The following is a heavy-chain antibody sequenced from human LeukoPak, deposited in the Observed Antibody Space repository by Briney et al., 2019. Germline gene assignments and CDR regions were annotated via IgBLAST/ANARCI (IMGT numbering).Heavy chain of an antibody. CDR3: TRDAGQFVDHDVFDF. V-gene: IGHV3-21*01. CDR1: GFSFRTYS. J-gene: IGHJ3*01. CDR2: ISPTRWTI. D-gene: IGHD3-10*01. Sequence: GGSLRLSCAASGFSFRTYSMNWVRQAPGRGLEWVSSISPTRWTIYQADSVKGRFTVSRDNAKNSVFLQMDSLRAEDEAVYYCTRDAGQFVDHDVFDFWGQGTMVTVSS.